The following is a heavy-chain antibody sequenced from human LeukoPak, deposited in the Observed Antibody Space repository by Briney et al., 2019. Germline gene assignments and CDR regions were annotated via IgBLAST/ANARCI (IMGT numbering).Heavy chain of an antibody. CDR2: IYYIGST. Sequence: SQTLSLTCTVSGDSINSGDYYWSWIRQPPGKGLEWIGYIYYIGSTYYNPSLRSLVTMSRDTSRIQFSLKLSSVTAADTAVYYCARAWSGYSYGSSFADYWGQGTLVTVSS. J-gene: IGHJ4*02. CDR3: ARAWSGYSYGSSFADY. CDR1: GDSINSGDYY. D-gene: IGHD5-18*01. V-gene: IGHV4-30-4*08.